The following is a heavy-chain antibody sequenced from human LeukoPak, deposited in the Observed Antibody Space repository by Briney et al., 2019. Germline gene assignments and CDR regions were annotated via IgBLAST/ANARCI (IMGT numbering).Heavy chain of an antibody. J-gene: IGHJ6*02. CDR3: ARAPSYGARPHYYGMDV. CDR2: IYPGDSDT. Sequence: GESLKISCKGSGYSFTSYWIGWVRQMPGKGLEWMGIIYPGDSDTRYSPSFQGQVTISADKSISTAYLQWSSLKASDTAMYYCARAPSYGARPHYYGMDVWGRGTTVTVSS. V-gene: IGHV5-51*01. D-gene: IGHD4-17*01. CDR1: GYSFTSYW.